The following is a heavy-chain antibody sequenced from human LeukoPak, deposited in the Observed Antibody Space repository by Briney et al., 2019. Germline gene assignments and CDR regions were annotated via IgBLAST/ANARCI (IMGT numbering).Heavy chain of an antibody. J-gene: IGHJ5*02. V-gene: IGHV3-21*01. Sequence: GRSLRRSCAASGFTFSSYSMNWVRQAPGKGLEWVSSITSSSSYIYYADSVKGRFTISRDNAKNSLYLQMNSLRAEDTAVYYCASEMLAAVAAQSWGQGTLVTVSS. CDR1: GFTFSSYS. CDR2: ITSSSSYI. CDR3: ASEMLAAVAAQS. D-gene: IGHD6-19*01.